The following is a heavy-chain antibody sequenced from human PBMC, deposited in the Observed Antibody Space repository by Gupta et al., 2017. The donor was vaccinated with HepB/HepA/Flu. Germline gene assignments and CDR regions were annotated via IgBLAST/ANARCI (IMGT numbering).Heavy chain of an antibody. D-gene: IGHD6-19*01. J-gene: IGHJ4*02. CDR2: MPYSGSA. Sequence: QLRLPESGPGLVKPSDTLYLTCTGSGDSLSSSNHYWCRIRQPPGKGLEWIGSMPYSGSANYNPPLKSRVTISVDTSKNQFALKLNSVTAADTAVYYCARPGANNGQWPLDYWGQGTLVTVSS. V-gene: IGHV4-39*01. CDR3: ARPGANNGQWPLDY. CDR1: GDSLSSSNHY.